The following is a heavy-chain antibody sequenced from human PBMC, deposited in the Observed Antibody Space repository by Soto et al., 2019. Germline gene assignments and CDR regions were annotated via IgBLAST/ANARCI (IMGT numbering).Heavy chain of an antibody. CDR3: ARNLYSSGWYKAFDI. CDR1: GYTFTSYA. CDR2: INAGNGNT. J-gene: IGHJ3*02. V-gene: IGHV1-3*01. Sequence: QVQLVQSGAEVKKPGASVKVSCKASGYTFTSYAMHWVRQAPGQRLEWMGWINAGNGNTKYSQKFQGRVTITRDTSASTAYMELSSLRSEDTAVYYCARNLYSSGWYKAFDIWGQGTMVTVSS. D-gene: IGHD6-19*01.